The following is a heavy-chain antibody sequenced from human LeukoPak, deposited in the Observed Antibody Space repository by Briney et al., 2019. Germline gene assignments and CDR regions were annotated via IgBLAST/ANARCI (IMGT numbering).Heavy chain of an antibody. Sequence: GGSLRLSCAASGFTFSDYYMSWIRQAPGKGLEWVSYISSSGSTIYYADSVKGRFTISRDNAKNSLYLQMNSLRAEDTAVYYCASTDFWSGYSSDYGMDVWGQGTTVTVSS. D-gene: IGHD3-3*01. V-gene: IGHV3-11*01. CDR3: ASTDFWSGYSSDYGMDV. CDR1: GFTFSDYY. J-gene: IGHJ6*02. CDR2: ISSSGSTI.